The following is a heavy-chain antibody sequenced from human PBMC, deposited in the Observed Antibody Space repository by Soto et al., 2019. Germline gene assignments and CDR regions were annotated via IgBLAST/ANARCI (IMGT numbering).Heavy chain of an antibody. D-gene: IGHD3-9*01. Sequence: PGGSLRLSCAASGFTFSSYGMHWVRQAPGKGLEWVAVISYDGSNKYYADSVKGRFTISRDNSKNTLYLQMNSLRAEDTAVYYCAKAPYYDILTGYSPYGMDVWGQGTTVTSP. J-gene: IGHJ6*02. CDR1: GFTFSSYG. CDR3: AKAPYYDILTGYSPYGMDV. CDR2: ISYDGSNK. V-gene: IGHV3-30*18.